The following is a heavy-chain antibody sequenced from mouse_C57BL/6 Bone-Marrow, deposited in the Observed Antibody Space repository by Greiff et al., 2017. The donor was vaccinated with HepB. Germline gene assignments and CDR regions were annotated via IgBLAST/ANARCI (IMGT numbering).Heavy chain of an antibody. CDR3: TTAGAWFAY. D-gene: IGHD4-1*01. CDR2: IDPEDGDT. V-gene: IGHV14-1*01. J-gene: IGHJ3*01. Sequence: VHVKQSGAELVRPGASVKLSCTASGFNIKDYYMHWVKQRPEQGLEWIGRIDPEDGDTEYAPKFQGKATMTADPSSNTAYLQLSSLTSEDTAVYYCTTAGAWFAYWGQGTLVTVSA. CDR1: GFNIKDYY.